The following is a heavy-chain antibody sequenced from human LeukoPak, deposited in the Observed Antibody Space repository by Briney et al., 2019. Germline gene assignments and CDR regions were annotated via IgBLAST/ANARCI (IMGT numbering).Heavy chain of an antibody. CDR1: GFTFTNYA. J-gene: IGHJ4*02. CDR2: ISISGGST. V-gene: IGHV3-23*01. Sequence: GGSLRLSCAASGFTFTNYAMSWVRQAPGKGLEWVSAISISGGSTYYADSVRGRFTISRDTSKNTLYLQMNSLRAEDTAVYYCANGGYSCGDFDYWGQGTLVTVSS. CDR3: ANGGYSCGDFDY. D-gene: IGHD5-18*01.